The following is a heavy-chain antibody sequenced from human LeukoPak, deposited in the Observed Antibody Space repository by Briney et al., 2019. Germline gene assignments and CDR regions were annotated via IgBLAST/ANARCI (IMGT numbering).Heavy chain of an antibody. D-gene: IGHD2/OR15-2a*01. Sequence: GGSLRLSCVASGFTFSTYAMHWVRRAPGKGLEWVAVISYHGSDKYYGDSVKGRFTISRDNSKNTLYLQMNSLRTEDTAVFYCARAINSAWHNIDYWGQGTLVTVSS. CDR1: GFTFSTYA. V-gene: IGHV3-30*04. CDR2: ISYHGSDK. J-gene: IGHJ4*02. CDR3: ARAINSAWHNIDY.